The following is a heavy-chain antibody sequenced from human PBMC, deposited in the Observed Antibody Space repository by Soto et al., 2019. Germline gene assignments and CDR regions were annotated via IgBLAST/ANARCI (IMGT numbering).Heavy chain of an antibody. CDR3: ARGPYCGEECYFAY. V-gene: IGHV4-4*07. J-gene: IGHJ4*02. Sequence: QVHLQESGPGLVKPSETLSLTCSVFGDSISRYYWSWIRQPAGKGLEFIGRIYNSGIINYNPSLDSRVTMSVDPSKNQISLQLSSATAADTAMYYCARGPYCGEECYFAYWGQGTLVTVSP. CDR2: IYNSGII. D-gene: IGHD3-10*01. CDR1: GDSISRYY.